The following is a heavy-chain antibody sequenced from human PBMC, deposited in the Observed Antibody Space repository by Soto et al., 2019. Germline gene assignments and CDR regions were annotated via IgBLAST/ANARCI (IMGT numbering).Heavy chain of an antibody. V-gene: IGHV3-23*01. CDR2: ISGSGGST. CDR3: AKDPNYYGSGSYFNPDY. D-gene: IGHD3-10*01. J-gene: IGHJ4*02. CDR1: GFTFSSYA. Sequence: GGSLRLSCAASGFTFSSYAMSWVRQAPGKGLEWVSAISGSGGSTYYADSVKGRFTISRDNSKNTLYLQMNSLRAEDMAVYYCAKDPNYYGSGSYFNPDYWGQGTLVTVSS.